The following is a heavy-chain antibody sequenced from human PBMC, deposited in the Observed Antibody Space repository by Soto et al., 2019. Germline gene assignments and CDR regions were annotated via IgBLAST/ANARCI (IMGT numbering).Heavy chain of an antibody. J-gene: IGHJ6*02. CDR2: INSNSNYI. CDR3: ARRESDYFGMDV. V-gene: IGHV3-21*01. Sequence: SGGSLRLSCAVFEFNFGSYTMHWVRQAPGKGLEWVSSINSNSNYIQYADSVRGRFTISRDDAKNSLYLQMNSLRAEDTAVYYCARRESDYFGMDVWGQGTTVTVSS. CDR1: EFNFGSYT.